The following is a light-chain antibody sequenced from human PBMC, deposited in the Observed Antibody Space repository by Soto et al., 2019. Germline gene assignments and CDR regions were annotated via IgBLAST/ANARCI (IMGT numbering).Light chain of an antibody. CDR2: EVS. Sequence: QSALTQPPSASGSPGQSVTISCTGTSSDVGGYNYVSWYQQHPGKAPKLMIYEVSKRPSGVPDRFSGSKSGNTASLTVSGLQAEDEADYYCAAWDDSLNGWVFGGGTKLTV. V-gene: IGLV2-8*01. J-gene: IGLJ3*02. CDR1: SSDVGGYNY. CDR3: AAWDDSLNGWV.